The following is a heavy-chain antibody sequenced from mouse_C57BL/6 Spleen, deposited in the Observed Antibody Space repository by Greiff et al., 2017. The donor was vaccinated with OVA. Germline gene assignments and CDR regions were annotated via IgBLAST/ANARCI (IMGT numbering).Heavy chain of an antibody. Sequence: VQLVASGPELVKPGASVKISCKASGYAFSSSWMNWVKQRPGKGLEWIGRLYPGDGDPNYNGKVKGKATLTAVKSSSTAYMQLSSLTSEDSAVYFCARSLLYDGYYYYAMDYWGQGTSVTVSS. CDR1: GYAFSSSW. CDR2: LYPGDGDP. CDR3: ARSLLYDGYYYYAMDY. J-gene: IGHJ4*01. D-gene: IGHD2-3*01. V-gene: IGHV1-82*01.